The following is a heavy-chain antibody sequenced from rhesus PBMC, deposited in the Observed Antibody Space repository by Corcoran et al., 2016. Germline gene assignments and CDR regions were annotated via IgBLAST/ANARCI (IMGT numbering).Heavy chain of an antibody. CDR1: GYTFTSYY. J-gene: IGHJ4*01. V-gene: IGHV1-1*01. CDR3: TRGIAAATGTFDY. Sequence: QVQLVQSGAEIKQPGASVKLSCKASGYTFTSYYMHWVRQAPGQGLEWIGLISPYNGNKSYAQNLQGRVTITTDTSTSTGYMELSSLRSEDTAVYYCTRGIAAATGTFDYWGQGVLVTVSS. CDR2: ISPYNGNK. D-gene: IGHD6-43*01.